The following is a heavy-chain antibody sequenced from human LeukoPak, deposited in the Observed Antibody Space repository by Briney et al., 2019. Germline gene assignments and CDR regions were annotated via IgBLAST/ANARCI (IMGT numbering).Heavy chain of an antibody. D-gene: IGHD5-24*01. CDR1: GFTLSNYD. V-gene: IGHV3-33*01. Sequence: GGSLRLSCAASGFTLSNYDVHWVRQAPGKGLEWVAVIWYDGSNKYYVDSVKGRFTISRDISKNTLYLQMNSLSAEDTAVYYCARHGYNYGFDYWGQGTLVTVSS. J-gene: IGHJ4*02. CDR2: IWYDGSNK. CDR3: ARHGYNYGFDY.